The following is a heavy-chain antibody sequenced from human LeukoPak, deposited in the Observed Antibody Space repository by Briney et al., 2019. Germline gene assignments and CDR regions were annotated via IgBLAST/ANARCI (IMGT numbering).Heavy chain of an antibody. CDR1: GFIFSTKW. V-gene: IGHV3-11*01. D-gene: IGHD6-13*01. CDR2: ISSSGSTI. J-gene: IGHJ4*02. Sequence: GGSLRLSCAASGFIFSTKWMSWVRQAPGKGLEWVSYISSSGSTIYYADSVKGRFTISRDNAKNSLYLQMNSLRAEDTAVYYCARDGGIAAAGTADYWGQGTLVTVSS. CDR3: ARDGGIAAAGTADY.